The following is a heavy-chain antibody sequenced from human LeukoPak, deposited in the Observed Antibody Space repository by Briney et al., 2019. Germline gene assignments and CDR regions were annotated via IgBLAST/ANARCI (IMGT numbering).Heavy chain of an antibody. D-gene: IGHD5-12*01. Sequence: ASVKVSCKASGGTFSSYAISWVRQAPGQGLEWMGGIIPIFGTAIYAQKFQGRVTVTEDTSTDTAYMELSSLRSEDTAVYYCATPEPRGYSGYGFDYWGQGTLVTVSS. CDR2: IIPIFGTA. CDR1: GGTFSSYA. V-gene: IGHV1-69*06. J-gene: IGHJ4*02. CDR3: ATPEPRGYSGYGFDY.